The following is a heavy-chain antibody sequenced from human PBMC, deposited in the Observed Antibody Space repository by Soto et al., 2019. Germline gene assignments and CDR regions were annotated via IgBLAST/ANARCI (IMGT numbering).Heavy chain of an antibody. CDR3: ARRAAYSGYDYYYGMDV. Sequence: GESLKISFKGSGYSFTSYLIGWVRQMPGKGLAWMGRIDPSDSYTNYSPSFQAHVTISADKSISPAYLPWSSLKASDPAMYYCARRAAYSGYDYYYGMDVWGQGTTVTVSS. J-gene: IGHJ6*02. CDR2: IDPSDSYT. V-gene: IGHV5-10-1*01. CDR1: GYSFTSYL. D-gene: IGHD5-12*01.